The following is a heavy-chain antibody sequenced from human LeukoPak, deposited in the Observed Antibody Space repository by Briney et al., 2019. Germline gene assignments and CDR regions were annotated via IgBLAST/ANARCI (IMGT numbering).Heavy chain of an antibody. CDR3: ARDRYSSGSWDY. CDR1: GFTVSSNY. Sequence: GGSLRLSCAASGFTVSSNYMSWVRQAPGKGLEWVSVIYSGGSTYYADSVKGRFTISRDNSKNTLYLRMNSLRAEDTAVYYCARDRYSSGSWDYWGQGTLVTVSS. CDR2: IYSGGST. V-gene: IGHV3-53*01. J-gene: IGHJ4*02. D-gene: IGHD6-19*01.